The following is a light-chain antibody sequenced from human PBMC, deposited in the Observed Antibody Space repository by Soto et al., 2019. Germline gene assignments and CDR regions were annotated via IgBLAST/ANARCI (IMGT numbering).Light chain of an antibody. Sequence: QSVLTQPPSASGTPGQRVTISCSGSSSNIGSNSVNWYQQVPGTAPKLLLYRENQRLSGVPDRFSGSKSGTSASLAISGLQSEDEADYYCAAWDDSLNGPVFAGGTKLTVL. CDR3: AAWDDSLNGPV. J-gene: IGLJ2*01. CDR2: REN. V-gene: IGLV1-44*01. CDR1: SSNIGSNS.